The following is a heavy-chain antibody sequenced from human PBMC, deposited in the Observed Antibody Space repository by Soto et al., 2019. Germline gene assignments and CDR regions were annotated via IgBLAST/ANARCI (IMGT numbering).Heavy chain of an antibody. CDR2: LSSAATDA. CDR3: AKGGRTQRTDY. V-gene: IGHV3-23*01. D-gene: IGHD3-16*01. CDR1: GFTFSSYA. Sequence: EVQLLESGGVLVRPGGSLRLSCAASGFTFSSYAMTWVRQAPGKGLEWVSSLSSAATDAYYADSVKGRFTISRDNSKNTLYLHMSSLRADDTAVYYCAKGGRTQRTDYWGQGTLVTVSS. J-gene: IGHJ4*02.